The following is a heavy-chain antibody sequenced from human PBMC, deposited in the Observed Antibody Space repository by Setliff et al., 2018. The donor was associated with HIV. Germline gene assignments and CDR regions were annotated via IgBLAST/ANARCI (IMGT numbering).Heavy chain of an antibody. Sequence: ASVKVSCKASGYTSTSFSLHWVRQAPGQGLEWMGINNPSCDVIRHAQKFQGRLTMTRDTSASTVYMELNSLKSEDTALYYCASEPHPLLFYELPDYDTGWDVWGQGTTVTVS. D-gene: IGHD2-2*01. J-gene: IGHJ6*02. CDR1: GYTSTSFS. CDR2: NNPSCDVI. CDR3: ASEPHPLLFYELPDYDTGWDV. V-gene: IGHV1-46*01.